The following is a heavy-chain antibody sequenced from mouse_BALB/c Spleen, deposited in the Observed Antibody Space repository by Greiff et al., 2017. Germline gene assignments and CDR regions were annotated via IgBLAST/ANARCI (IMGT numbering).Heavy chain of an antibody. CDR2: INPSTGYT. CDR3: ASFYYYGSVDY. D-gene: IGHD1-1*01. Sequence: DQLQQSGAELATPGASVKMSCKASGYTFTSYWMHWVKQRPGQGLEWIGYINPSTGYTEYNQKFKDKATLTADKSSSTAYMQLSSLTSEDSAVYYCASFYYYGSVDYWGQGTALTVSS. J-gene: IGHJ2*01. V-gene: IGHV1-4*01. CDR1: GYTFTSYW.